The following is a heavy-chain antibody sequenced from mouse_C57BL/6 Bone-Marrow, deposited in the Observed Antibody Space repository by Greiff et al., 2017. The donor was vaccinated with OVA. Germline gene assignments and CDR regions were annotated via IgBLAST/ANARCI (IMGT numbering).Heavy chain of an antibody. CDR3: ARGNWERTFDY. CDR2: IYPGSGNT. CDR1: GYTFTDYY. V-gene: IGHV1-76*01. D-gene: IGHD4-1*01. J-gene: IGHJ2*01. Sequence: QVQLKQSGAELVRPGASVKLSCKASGYTFTDYYINWVKQRPGQGLEWIARIYPGSGNTYYNEKFKGKATLTAEKSSSTAYMQLSSLTSEDSAVYFCARGNWERTFDYWGQGTTLTVSS.